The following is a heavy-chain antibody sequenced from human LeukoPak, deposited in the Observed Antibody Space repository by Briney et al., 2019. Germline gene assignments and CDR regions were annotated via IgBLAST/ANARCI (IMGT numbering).Heavy chain of an antibody. D-gene: IGHD6-19*01. CDR3: ARDYIAVAGTLDY. V-gene: IGHV1-2*02. CDR1: GYTFTGYY. J-gene: IGHJ4*02. CDR2: INPNSGGT. Sequence: ASVKVSCKASGYTFTGYYMHWVRQAPGQGLEWMGWINPNSGGTNYAQKFQGRVTMTRDTSISTAYMELSRLRSDDTAVYYCARDYIAVAGTLDYWGQGTLVTVSS.